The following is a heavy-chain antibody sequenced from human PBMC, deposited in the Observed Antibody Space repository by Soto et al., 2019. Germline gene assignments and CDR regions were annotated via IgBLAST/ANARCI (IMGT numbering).Heavy chain of an antibody. V-gene: IGHV3-9*02. CDR2: VLGDNGQI. J-gene: IGHJ6*02. CDR3: VKDMAPGRADV. Sequence: GGSLRLSCAVSGTTSTDYGMHWVRQAPGKGLEWVSGVLGDNGQIGYADSVKGRFTSSRDNARHFLYLQMNSLTVEDTALYYCVKDMAPGRADVWGQGTAVTVSS. CDR1: GTTSTDYG. D-gene: IGHD7-27*01.